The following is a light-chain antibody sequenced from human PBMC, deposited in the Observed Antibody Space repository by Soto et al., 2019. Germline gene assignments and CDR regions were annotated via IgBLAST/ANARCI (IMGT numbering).Light chain of an antibody. V-gene: IGKV3-11*01. J-gene: IGKJ3*01. CDR1: QNIRNY. Sequence: EIVLTQSPATLSLSPGERAALSCRASQNIRNYLAWYQQKPGQSPRLLIYDAANRATNIPARFSGNGSATDFTLTISSLEPADFAVYFCQQRSNWPLTFGPGTKVDIK. CDR3: QQRSNWPLT. CDR2: DAA.